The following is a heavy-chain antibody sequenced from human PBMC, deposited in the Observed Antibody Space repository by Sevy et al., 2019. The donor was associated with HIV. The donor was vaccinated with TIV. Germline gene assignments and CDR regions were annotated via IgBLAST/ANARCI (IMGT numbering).Heavy chain of an antibody. CDR1: GFTFSDYY. J-gene: IGHJ4*02. D-gene: IGHD5-12*01. CDR2: ISSSGSNT. CDR3: ARASGYDYRAKYFDF. Sequence: GGSLRLSCAASGFTFSDYYMSWIRQAPGKGLEWVSYISSSGSNTYYADSMKDGFTISRDNAKNSLYLQMNSLRADDTAVYYCARASGYDYRAKYFDFWGQGTLVTVSS. V-gene: IGHV3-11*04.